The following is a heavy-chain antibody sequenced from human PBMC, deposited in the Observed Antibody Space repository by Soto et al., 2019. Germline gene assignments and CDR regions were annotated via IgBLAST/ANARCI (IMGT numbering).Heavy chain of an antibody. CDR3: ARHVVGHGWGANLFWFQP. CDR2: ILYSGTT. J-gene: IGHJ5*02. D-gene: IGHD1-26*01. V-gene: IGHV4-39*01. CDR1: GGSISGSNYY. Sequence: LSLTCTVSGGSISGSNYYWGWIRQPPVKGLEWIGSILYSGTTYFNPSLKSRVTLSVDTSKDQFSLNLNSVTAADTAVYYCARHVVGHGWGANLFWFQPWGEGTLDPVSS.